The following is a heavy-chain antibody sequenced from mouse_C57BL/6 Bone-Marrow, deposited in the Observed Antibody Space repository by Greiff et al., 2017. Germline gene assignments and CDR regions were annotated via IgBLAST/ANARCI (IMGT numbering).Heavy chain of an antibody. CDR2: IHPNSGST. Sequence: QVQLQQPGAELVKPGASVKLSCKASGYTFTSYWMHWVKQRPGQGLEWIGMIHPNSGSTNYNEKFKSKATLTVDKSSSTAYMQLSSLTSEDSAVYYCARGTYSRGYYAMDYWGQGTSVTVSS. D-gene: IGHD2-14*01. CDR3: ARGTYSRGYYAMDY. CDR1: GYTFTSYW. V-gene: IGHV1-64*01. J-gene: IGHJ4*01.